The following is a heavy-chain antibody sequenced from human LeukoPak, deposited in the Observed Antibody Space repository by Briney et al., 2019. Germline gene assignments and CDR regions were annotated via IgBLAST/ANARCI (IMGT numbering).Heavy chain of an antibody. J-gene: IGHJ5*02. CDR2: ISGSGIST. CDR1: GYTFSSYA. Sequence: GGSLRLSCAASGYTFSSYAMRWVRQAPGKGLEWVSSISGSGISTYYADSVKGRFTISRDNSKNTLYLQMNSLRAEDTAVYYCAKVPMAGSWFDPWGQGTLVTVSS. V-gene: IGHV3-23*01. CDR3: AKVPMAGSWFDP. D-gene: IGHD6-19*01.